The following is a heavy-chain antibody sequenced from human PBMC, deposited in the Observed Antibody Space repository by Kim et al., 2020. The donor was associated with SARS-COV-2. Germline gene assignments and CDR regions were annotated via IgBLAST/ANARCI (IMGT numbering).Heavy chain of an antibody. Sequence: SGPTLVHPTPTLTLTCTFSGFSLSPSGMCVSWIRQPPGKALEWLALIDWDDDKYYSTSLKTRLTISKDTSKNQVVLTMTNMDPVDTATYYCARGGIFTVTSRKGYYYGMDVWGQGTTVTVSS. D-gene: IGHD4-17*01. CDR3: ARGGIFTVTSRKGYYYGMDV. V-gene: IGHV2-70*01. CDR2: IDWDDDK. J-gene: IGHJ6*02. CDR1: GFSLSPSGMC.